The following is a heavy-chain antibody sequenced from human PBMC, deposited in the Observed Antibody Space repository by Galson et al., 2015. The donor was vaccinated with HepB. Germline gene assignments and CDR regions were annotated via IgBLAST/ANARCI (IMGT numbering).Heavy chain of an antibody. CDR2: ISSNGGST. D-gene: IGHD6-13*01. CDR3: VRRSIRSSSLDY. Sequence: SLRLSCAASGFTFNIYAMHWVRQAPGKGLEYVSAISSNGGSTHYADSVKGRFTISRDNSKNTLYLQMSSLRAEDTAVYYCVRRSIRSSSLDYWGQGTLVTVSS. V-gene: IGHV3-64D*06. CDR1: GFTFNIYA. J-gene: IGHJ4*02.